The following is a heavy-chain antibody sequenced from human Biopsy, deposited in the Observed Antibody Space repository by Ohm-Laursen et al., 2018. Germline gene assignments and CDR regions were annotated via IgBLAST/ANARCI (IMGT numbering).Heavy chain of an antibody. V-gene: IGHV1-8*01. CDR2: LNPVSGNS. D-gene: IGHD1-7*01. J-gene: IGHJ5*02. CDR3: GRAVRNQLLTDP. Sequence: SVKVSCKTSGYTFTSYDITWVRQASGQGPGWIGWLNPVSGNSNFGQKFRGRVTVTSDTSISTAYMELSGLTSDDTATYYCGRAVRNQLLTDPWGQGTLVTVTS. CDR1: GYTFTSYD.